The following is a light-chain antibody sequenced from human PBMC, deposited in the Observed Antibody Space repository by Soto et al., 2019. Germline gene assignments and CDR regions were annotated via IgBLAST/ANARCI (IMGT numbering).Light chain of an antibody. J-gene: IGKJ1*01. V-gene: IGKV3-15*01. CDR3: QHYDTWITGP. CDR2: GAS. CDR1: TY. Sequence: TYLTWYQQKPGQAPRLLIYGASSRATGIPARFSGGGSGTKSTHAISSRSCEDFAVDFPQHYDTWITGPFGQGTKVDIK.